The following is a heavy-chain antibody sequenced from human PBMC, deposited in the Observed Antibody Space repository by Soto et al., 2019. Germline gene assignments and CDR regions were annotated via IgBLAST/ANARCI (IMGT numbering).Heavy chain of an antibody. CDR3: ARVERGTATTVVDAFDI. CDR2: MSHGGGT. V-gene: IGHV4-34*01. J-gene: IGHJ3*02. D-gene: IGHD1-1*01. Sequence: QVQLQQWGAGLLKPSETLSLTCAVFGGSVNSGNYYWSWIRQPPGQGREGIGEMSHGGGTHFNPSLKSRVTISVDTSKTQFSLKMCSVTAADTALYYCARVERGTATTVVDAFDIWGPGTMVTVSS. CDR1: GGSVNSGNYY.